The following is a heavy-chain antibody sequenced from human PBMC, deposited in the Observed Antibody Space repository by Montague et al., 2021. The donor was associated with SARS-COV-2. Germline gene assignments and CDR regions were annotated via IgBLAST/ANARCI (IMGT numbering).Heavy chain of an antibody. J-gene: IGHJ4*02. CDR2: IYDSGTT. CDR3: ARRAGHNLTLCGFLGQEACEF. CDR1: GGSFSNSYYS. Sequence: SETLSLTCTVSGGSFSNSYYSWGRLPPPPGQGLEWIGNIYDSGTTYYNPSLKSRVTISVDTSKNQFSLKLSSVTAADTAVYYCARRAGHNLTLCGFLGQEACEFWGQGTLVTVSS. D-gene: IGHD1-26*01. V-gene: IGHV4-39*01.